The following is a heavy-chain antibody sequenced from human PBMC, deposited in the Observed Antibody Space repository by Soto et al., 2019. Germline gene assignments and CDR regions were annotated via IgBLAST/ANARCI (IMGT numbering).Heavy chain of an antibody. CDR1: GFTFSSYA. CDR3: AKGPVSGSGSGWYDIDY. J-gene: IGHJ4*02. D-gene: IGHD6-19*01. Sequence: GGSLRLSCAASGFTFSSYAMHWVRQAPGKGLEWVTLISYDGNNKYYADSVKGRFTISRDNSKNTLYLQMDSLRPEDTAVYYCAKGPVSGSGSGWYDIDYWGQGTLVTVSS. V-gene: IGHV3-30*18. CDR2: ISYDGNNK.